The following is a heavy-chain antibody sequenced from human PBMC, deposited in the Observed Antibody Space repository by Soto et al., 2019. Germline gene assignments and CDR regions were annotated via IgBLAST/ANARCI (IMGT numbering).Heavy chain of an antibody. Sequence: GGSLRLSCAASGFTFSSYGMHWVRQAPGKGLEWVAVIWYDGSNKYYADSVKGRFTISRDNSKNTLYLQMNSLRAEDTAVYYCARVGIAAAGDYYYYYMDVWGKGTTVTVSS. CDR1: GFTFSSYG. J-gene: IGHJ6*03. D-gene: IGHD6-13*01. CDR2: IWYDGSNK. CDR3: ARVGIAAAGDYYYYYMDV. V-gene: IGHV3-33*01.